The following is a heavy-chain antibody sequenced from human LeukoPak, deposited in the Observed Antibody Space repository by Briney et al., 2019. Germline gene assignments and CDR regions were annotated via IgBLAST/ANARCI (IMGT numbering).Heavy chain of an antibody. D-gene: IGHD6-19*01. V-gene: IGHV3-48*01. Sequence: GGSLRLSCVASGITFSSYSMNWVRQAPGKGLEWVSYISSFSGTINYADSVKGRFTISRDNAKNSLYLQMNSLRAEDTAVYYCAKDIRVTGWSGFDYWGQGTLVTVSS. CDR3: AKDIRVTGWSGFDY. CDR1: GITFSSYS. J-gene: IGHJ4*02. CDR2: ISSFSGTI.